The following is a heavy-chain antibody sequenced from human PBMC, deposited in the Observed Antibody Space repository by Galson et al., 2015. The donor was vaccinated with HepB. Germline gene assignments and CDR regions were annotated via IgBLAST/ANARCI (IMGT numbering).Heavy chain of an antibody. J-gene: IGHJ3*02. CDR3: GVTAMDAFDI. V-gene: IGHV3-30*03. Sequence: SLRLSCAASGFTFSSYGMHWVRQAPGKGLEWVAVISYDGSNKYYADSVKGRFTISRDNSKNTLYLQMNSLRAEDTAVYYCGVTAMDAFDIWGQGTMVTVSS. CDR2: ISYDGSNK. D-gene: IGHD2-21*02. CDR1: GFTFSSYG.